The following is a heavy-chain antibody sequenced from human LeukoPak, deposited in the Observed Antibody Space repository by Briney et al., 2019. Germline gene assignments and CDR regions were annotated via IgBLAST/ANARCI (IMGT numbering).Heavy chain of an antibody. CDR1: GGSISSGGYY. CDR2: IYHSGST. D-gene: IGHD5-24*01. Sequence: SQTLSLTCTVSGGSISSGGYYWSWIRQPPGKGLEWIGYIYHSGSTYYNPSLKSRVTISVDRSKNQFSLKLSSVTAADTAVYYCARDSEMATNYFDYWGQGTLVTVSS. J-gene: IGHJ4*02. V-gene: IGHV4-30-2*01. CDR3: ARDSEMATNYFDY.